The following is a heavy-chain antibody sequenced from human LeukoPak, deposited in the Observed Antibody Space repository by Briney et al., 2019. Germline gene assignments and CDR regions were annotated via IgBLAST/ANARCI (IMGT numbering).Heavy chain of an antibody. J-gene: IGHJ4*02. CDR3: ASLRITIFGVVIRPFDY. CDR2: ISSSSSYI. Sequence: GGSLRLSCAASGFTFSSYSMNWVRQAPGKGLEWVSSISSSSSYIYYADSVKGRFTISRDNAKNSLYLQMNSLRAKDTAVYYCASLRITIFGVVIRPFDYWGQGTLVTVSS. V-gene: IGHV3-21*01. CDR1: GFTFSSYS. D-gene: IGHD3-3*01.